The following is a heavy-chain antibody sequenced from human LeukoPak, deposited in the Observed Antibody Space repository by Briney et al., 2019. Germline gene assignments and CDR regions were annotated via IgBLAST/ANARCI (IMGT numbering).Heavy chain of an antibody. Sequence: GGSLRLSCAASGFIFSSYEMSWVRQTPGKGLEWVSCISHSGSTKYYADSVKGRFTISRDNPKNSLYLQMNSLRVEDTAIYYCARQRPDDAFDIWGRGTMVTVSS. D-gene: IGHD1-14*01. CDR3: ARQRPDDAFDI. V-gene: IGHV3-48*03. CDR2: ISHSGSTK. J-gene: IGHJ3*02. CDR1: GFIFSSYE.